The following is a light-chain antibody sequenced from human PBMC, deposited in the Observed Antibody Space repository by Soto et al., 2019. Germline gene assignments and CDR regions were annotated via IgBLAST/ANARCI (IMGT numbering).Light chain of an antibody. CDR1: QSISSW. Sequence: DIQMTQSPSTLSASVGDRVTITCRASQSISSWLAWYQQKPGKAHKLLIYAAYSLQSGVQSRFSGSGSGTDFTLTIRSLQPEDFATYYCKQSYSTLITFGQGTRLENK. V-gene: IGKV1-39*01. J-gene: IGKJ5*01. CDR2: AAY. CDR3: KQSYSTLIT.